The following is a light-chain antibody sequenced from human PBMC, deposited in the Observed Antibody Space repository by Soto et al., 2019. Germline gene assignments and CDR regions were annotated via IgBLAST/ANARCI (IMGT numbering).Light chain of an antibody. Sequence: DIQMTQSPSSLSASVGDRVTITCRASQSISSYLNWYQQIPGKAPKLLIDFASSLQSGVPSRFSGSGSGTDFTLTITSLQPADFATYYCQQTYNTPITFGGGTKVDIK. J-gene: IGKJ4*01. CDR1: QSISSY. CDR3: QQTYNTPIT. CDR2: FAS. V-gene: IGKV1-39*01.